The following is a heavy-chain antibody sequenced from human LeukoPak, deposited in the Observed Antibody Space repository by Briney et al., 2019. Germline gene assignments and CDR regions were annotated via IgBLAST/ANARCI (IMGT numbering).Heavy chain of an antibody. CDR1: GGSISSYY. Sequence: PSETLSLTCTVSGGSISSYYWSSIRQPPGKGLEWIGYIYYSGSTYYNPSLKSRVTISVDTSKHQFSLKLSSVTAADTAVYYCARDLGGCSGGSCPPGWFDPWGEGTLVTVSP. D-gene: IGHD2-15*01. V-gene: IGHV4-59*12. J-gene: IGHJ5*02. CDR3: ARDLGGCSGGSCPPGWFDP. CDR2: IYYSGST.